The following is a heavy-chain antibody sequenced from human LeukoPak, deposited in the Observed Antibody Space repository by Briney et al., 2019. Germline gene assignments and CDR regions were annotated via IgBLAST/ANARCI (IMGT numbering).Heavy chain of an antibody. V-gene: IGHV4-59*01. CDR3: ARSYSSSWYFDY. CDR2: IYYSGST. J-gene: IGHJ4*02. D-gene: IGHD6-13*01. Sequence: SETLSLTCTVSGGSISSYYWSWIRQPPGKGLEWIGYIYYSGSTNYNPSLKSRVTISVDTSKNQFSLKLSSVTAADTAVCYCARSYSSSWYFDYWGQGTLVTVSS. CDR1: GGSISSYY.